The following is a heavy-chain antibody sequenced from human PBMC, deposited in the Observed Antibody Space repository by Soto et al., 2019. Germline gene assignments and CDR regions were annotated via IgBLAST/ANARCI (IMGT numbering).Heavy chain of an antibody. CDR2: ISYDGSDK. J-gene: IGHJ6*02. CDR3: ARDTGPNGYNYYYFGMDV. Sequence: QVHLVESGGGVVQPGRSLRLSCAASGFTFSNYAMHWVRQAPGKGLEWVAVISYDGSDKYNANSVKGRFTISRENSKNTLYLQKNSLRAEDTAVYYCARDTGPNGYNYYYFGMDVWGQGTTVTVSS. D-gene: IGHD5-18*01. CDR1: GFTFSNYA. V-gene: IGHV3-30-3*01.